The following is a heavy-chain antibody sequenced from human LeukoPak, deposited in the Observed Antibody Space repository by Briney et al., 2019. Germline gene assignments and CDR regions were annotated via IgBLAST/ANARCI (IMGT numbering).Heavy chain of an antibody. D-gene: IGHD3-22*01. Sequence: QPGGSLRLSCAASGFTVSSTYMSWVRQAPGQGLEWVANMKQDGSEKYYEDSVKGRFTISRDNAKNSLYLQMNSLRAEDTAVYYCARAPYYSHVEFYFDYWGQGTLVTVSS. V-gene: IGHV3-7*03. CDR2: MKQDGSEK. CDR1: GFTVSSTY. CDR3: ARAPYYSHVEFYFDY. J-gene: IGHJ4*02.